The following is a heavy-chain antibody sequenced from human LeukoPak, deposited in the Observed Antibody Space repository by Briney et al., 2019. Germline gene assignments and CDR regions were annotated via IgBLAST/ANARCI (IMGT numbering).Heavy chain of an antibody. Sequence: GGSLRLSCAASGFTFSSYSMNWVRQAPGKGLEWVSYISSSSSTIYYADSVKGRFTISRDNAKNSLYLQMNSLRAEDTAVYYCARDSRGVGALAGGFDYWGQGTLVTVSS. CDR1: GFTFSSYS. CDR2: ISSSSSTI. CDR3: ARDSRGVGALAGGFDY. V-gene: IGHV3-48*04. D-gene: IGHD1-26*01. J-gene: IGHJ4*02.